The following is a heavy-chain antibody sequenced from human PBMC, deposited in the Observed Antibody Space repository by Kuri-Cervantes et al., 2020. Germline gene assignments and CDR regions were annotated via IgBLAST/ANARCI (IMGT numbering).Heavy chain of an antibody. CDR1: GYPISNGYY. J-gene: IGHJ4*02. Sequence: GSLRLSCGVSGYPISNGYYWGWIRQPPGKGLEWIGYIYYSGSTNYNPSLRSRVTISVDTSKNQFSLKLSSVTAADTAVYYCAREEAALFDYWGQGTLVTVSS. V-gene: IGHV4-59*13. CDR3: AREEAALFDY. CDR2: IYYSGST.